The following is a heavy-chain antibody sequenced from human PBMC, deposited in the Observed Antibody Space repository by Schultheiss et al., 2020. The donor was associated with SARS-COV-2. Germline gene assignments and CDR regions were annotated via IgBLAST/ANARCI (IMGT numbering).Heavy chain of an antibody. CDR2: INPNSGGT. V-gene: IGHV1-2*02. J-gene: IGHJ4*02. D-gene: IGHD6-6*01. CDR3: AREDTKSSSHFDY. Sequence: ASVKVSCKTSGYTFTGYYMHWVRQAPGQGLEWMGWINPNSGGTNYAQKFQGRVTMTRDTSISTAYMELSRLRSDDTAVYYCAREDTKSSSHFDYWGQGTLVTVSS. CDR1: GYTFTGYY.